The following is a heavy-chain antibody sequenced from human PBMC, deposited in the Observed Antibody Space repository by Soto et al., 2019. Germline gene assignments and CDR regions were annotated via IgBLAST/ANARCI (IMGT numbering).Heavy chain of an antibody. D-gene: IGHD3-16*01. CDR1: GDSVTSGNYY. Sequence: SETLSLTCTVSGDSVTSGNYYWSWIRQPPGQGLEWIGHIYYSGSTNYSPSLKSRVTISLDTSNNQFSLKVTSVTAADTAVYYCAMIDVDTCMIYWFDPWGQGTLVTVSS. V-gene: IGHV4-61*01. CDR3: AMIDVDTCMIYWFDP. J-gene: IGHJ5*01. CDR2: IYYSGST.